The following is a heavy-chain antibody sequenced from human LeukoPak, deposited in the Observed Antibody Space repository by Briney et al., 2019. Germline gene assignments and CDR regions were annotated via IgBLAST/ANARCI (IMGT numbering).Heavy chain of an antibody. CDR1: GGSISSYC. J-gene: IGHJ4*02. D-gene: IGHD6-13*01. CDR2: IYTSGST. CDR3: ARHAGGIAAAGTRPFDY. Sequence: SSETLSLTCTVSGGSISSYCWNWIRQPPGKGLEWIGYIYTSGSTNYNPSLKSRVTISLDTSKNQFSLKLSSVTAADTAVYYCARHAGGIAAAGTRPFDYWGQGTLVTVSS. V-gene: IGHV4-4*09.